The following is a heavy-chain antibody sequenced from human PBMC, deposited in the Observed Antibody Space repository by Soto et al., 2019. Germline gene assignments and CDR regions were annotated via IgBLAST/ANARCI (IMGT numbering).Heavy chain of an antibody. Sequence: EVQLVESGGGLVQPGRSLRLSCAASGFSFDDYAMHWVRQGPGKGLEWVSGVSWNSGTIVYADSVKGRFTISGDNAKNSLYLEMNSLGAEDTALYYCAKGCCSSAKCYTYSYMDVWGKGTTVTVSS. J-gene: IGHJ6*03. CDR1: GFSFDDYA. V-gene: IGHV3-9*01. CDR3: AKGCCSSAKCYTYSYMDV. CDR2: VSWNSGTI. D-gene: IGHD2-2*01.